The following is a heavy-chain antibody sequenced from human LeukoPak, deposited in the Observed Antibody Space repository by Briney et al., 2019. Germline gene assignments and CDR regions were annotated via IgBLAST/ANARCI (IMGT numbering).Heavy chain of an antibody. D-gene: IGHD1-26*01. V-gene: IGHV3-21*01. J-gene: IGHJ4*02. CDR3: ARDRAGSFDY. CDR1: GFTFSSYS. CDR2: ISSSSSYI. Sequence: GGSLRLSCAASGFTFSSYSMNWVRQAPGKGLEWVSSISSSSSYIYCADSVKGRFTISRDNAKNSLYLQMNSLRAEDTAVYYCARDRAGSFDYWGQGTLVTVFS.